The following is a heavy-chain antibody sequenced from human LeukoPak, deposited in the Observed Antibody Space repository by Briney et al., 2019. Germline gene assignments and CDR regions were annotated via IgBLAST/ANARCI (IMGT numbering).Heavy chain of an antibody. D-gene: IGHD3-10*01. Sequence: ASVKVSCKASGYTFTSYAMHWVRQAPGQRLEWMGWINAGNGNTKYSQKFQGRVTTTRDTSASTAYMELSSLRSEDAAVYYCARPRFSGSYLDAFDIWGQGTMVTVSS. CDR1: GYTFTSYA. CDR3: ARPRFSGSYLDAFDI. J-gene: IGHJ3*02. V-gene: IGHV1-3*01. CDR2: INAGNGNT.